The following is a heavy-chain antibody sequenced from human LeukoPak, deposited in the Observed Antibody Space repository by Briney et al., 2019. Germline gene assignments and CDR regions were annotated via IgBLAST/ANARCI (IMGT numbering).Heavy chain of an antibody. V-gene: IGHV3-23*01. CDR3: ARGAGSNWFAP. J-gene: IGHJ5*02. CDR2: ISVSGGTT. Sequence: GGSLRLSCAASGFTFTNYGMSWVRQAPGKGLEWVSTISVSGGTTYYADSVKGRFTISRDNSKNTLYLQMNSLGAEDTAVYFCARGAGSNWFAPWGQGTLVTVSS. D-gene: IGHD6-25*01. CDR1: GFTFTNYG.